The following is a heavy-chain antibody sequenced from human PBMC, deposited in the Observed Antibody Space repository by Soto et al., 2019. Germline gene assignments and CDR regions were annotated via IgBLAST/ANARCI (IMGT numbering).Heavy chain of an antibody. CDR2: IGTDDDT. V-gene: IGHV3-13*01. D-gene: IGHD3-22*01. Sequence: GGSLRLSCVGFGFTFSTYDMHWVRQNVGKGLEWVSSIGTDDDTYYLDSVRGRFTISREDAKNSLYLHMDSLRDGDPAVYYCARAYYDNSGYPLGGMDVWGQGTMVTVSS. CDR3: ARAYYDNSGYPLGGMDV. CDR1: GFTFSTYD. J-gene: IGHJ6*02.